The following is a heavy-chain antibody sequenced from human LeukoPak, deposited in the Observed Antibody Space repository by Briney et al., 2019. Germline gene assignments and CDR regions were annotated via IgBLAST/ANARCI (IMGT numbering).Heavy chain of an antibody. D-gene: IGHD3-22*01. CDR3: AVNYDSSGYTEY. V-gene: IGHV3-30-3*01. J-gene: IGHJ4*02. CDR2: ISYDGSTK. CDR1: EITFSSSA. Sequence: GGSLRLSCVASEITFSSSAMHWVRQAPGKGLEWVAVISYDGSTKYHADSVKGRFTISRDNSKNTLYLQMNSLRAEDTAVYYCAVNYDSSGYTEYWGQGTLVTVSS.